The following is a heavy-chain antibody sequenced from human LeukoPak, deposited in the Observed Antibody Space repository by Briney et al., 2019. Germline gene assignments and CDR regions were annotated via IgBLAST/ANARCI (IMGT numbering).Heavy chain of an antibody. CDR3: ARGTDYYDSSGWLDP. CDR2: IHHSGST. CDR1: ADSFSSHY. Sequence: SETLSLTCAVSADSFSSHYWTWIRQPPGRGLEWIGSIHHSGSTWYNPSLKSRVTISLDTSQTQISLRVTSVTAADTAVYYCARGTDYYDSSGWLDPWGQGTLVTVSS. V-gene: IGHV4-38-2*01. J-gene: IGHJ5*02. D-gene: IGHD3-22*01.